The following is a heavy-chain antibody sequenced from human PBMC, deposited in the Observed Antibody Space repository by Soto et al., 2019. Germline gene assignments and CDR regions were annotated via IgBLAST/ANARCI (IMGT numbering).Heavy chain of an antibody. J-gene: IGHJ6*02. Sequence: EVQLVESGGDLVQPGGSLRLSCAASGFIFSDYTMTWVRQAPGRGLEFVSHISSSGGAIFYAESVKGRFTVSRDNAKNSLYLQMNSLRDEDTAVYFCARDHGGSTWFVGVYDFFGMDVWGQGTVVTVSS. CDR1: GFIFSDYT. V-gene: IGHV3-48*02. D-gene: IGHD6-13*01. CDR2: ISSSGGAI. CDR3: ARDHGGSTWFVGVYDFFGMDV.